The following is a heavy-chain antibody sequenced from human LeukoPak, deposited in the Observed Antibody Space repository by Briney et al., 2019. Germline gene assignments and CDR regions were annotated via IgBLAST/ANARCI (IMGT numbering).Heavy chain of an antibody. CDR2: IYTSGST. V-gene: IGHV4-61*02. Sequence: PSQTLSLTCTVSGGSISSGSYYWSWIRQPAGKGLEWIGRIYTSGSTNYDPSLKSRVTISVDTSKNQFSLKLSSVTAADTAVYYCARVGYSGYDDAFDIWGQGTMVTVSS. J-gene: IGHJ3*02. CDR1: GGSISSGSYY. CDR3: ARVGYSGYDDAFDI. D-gene: IGHD5-12*01.